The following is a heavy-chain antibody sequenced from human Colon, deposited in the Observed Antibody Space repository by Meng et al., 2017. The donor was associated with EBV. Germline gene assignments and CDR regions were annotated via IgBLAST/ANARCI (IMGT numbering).Heavy chain of an antibody. J-gene: IGHJ2*01. CDR2: IYYSVST. D-gene: IGHD4-17*01. CDR1: GGSISSGNHY. CDR3: ASLYGDSSVWYLDL. V-gene: IGHV4-31*11. Sequence: QVQLQQWGAGLLEPSETLSLTWVVYGGSISSGNHYWSWIRQHPGKGLEYLGYIYYSVSTYYNPSLKSRVIISVDTSKNQFSLRLNSVTAADTAVYYCASLYGDSSVWYLDLWGRGTLVTVAS.